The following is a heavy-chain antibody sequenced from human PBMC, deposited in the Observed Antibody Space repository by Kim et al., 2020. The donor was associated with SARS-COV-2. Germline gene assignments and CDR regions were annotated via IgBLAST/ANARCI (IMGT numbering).Heavy chain of an antibody. CDR2: ISYDGSNK. Sequence: GGSLRLSCAASGFTFSTYAMHWVRQAPGKGLEWVASISYDGSNKFYADSVQGRFSISRDNSMNTVYLQMNSLRAEDTAVYYCARAAGGIYSSSGSYWGQGTLVTVSS. CDR3: ARAAGGIYSSSGSY. J-gene: IGHJ4*02. CDR1: GFTFSTYA. D-gene: IGHD6-6*01. V-gene: IGHV3-30-3*01.